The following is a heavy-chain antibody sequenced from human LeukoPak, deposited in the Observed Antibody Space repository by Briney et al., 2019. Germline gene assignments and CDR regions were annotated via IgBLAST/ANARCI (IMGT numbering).Heavy chain of an antibody. V-gene: IGHV4-39*01. CDR1: GGSISSSSYY. D-gene: IGHD3-22*01. CDR3: ARLEGSSGSDAFDI. Sequence: SETLSLTCTVSGGSISSSSYYWGWIRQPPGRGLEWIGSIYYSGSTYYHPSLNSRVTISVDTSKNQFSLKLSSVTAADTAVYYCARLEGSSGSDAFDIWGQGTMVTVSS. CDR2: IYYSGST. J-gene: IGHJ3*02.